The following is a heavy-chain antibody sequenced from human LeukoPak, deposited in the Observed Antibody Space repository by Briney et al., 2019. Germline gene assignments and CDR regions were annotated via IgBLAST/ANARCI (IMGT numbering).Heavy chain of an antibody. CDR1: GGSISSGSYY. V-gene: IGHV4-39*01. D-gene: IGHD3-9*01. CDR2: IYYSGST. CDR3: ARLLLNYDILTGASYNWFDP. J-gene: IGHJ5*02. Sequence: ASETLSLTCTVSGGSISSGSYYWGWIRQPPGKGLEWIGSIYYSGSTYYNPSLKSRVTISVDTSKNQFSLKLSSVTAADTAVYYCARLLLNYDILTGASYNWFDPWGQGTLVTVSS.